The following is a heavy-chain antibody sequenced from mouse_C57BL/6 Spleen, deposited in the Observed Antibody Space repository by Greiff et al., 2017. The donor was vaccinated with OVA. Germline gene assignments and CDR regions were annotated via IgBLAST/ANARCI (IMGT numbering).Heavy chain of an antibody. J-gene: IGHJ1*03. CDR1: GFTFSSYA. Sequence: DVKLVESGGGLVKPGGSLKLSCAASGFTFSSYAMSWVRQTPEKRLEWVATISDGGSYTYYPDNVKGRFTISRDNAKNNLYLQMSHLKSEDTAMYYCARGKLGRRYFDVWGTGTTVTVSS. D-gene: IGHD4-1*01. V-gene: IGHV5-4*03. CDR3: ARGKLGRRYFDV. CDR2: ISDGGSYT.